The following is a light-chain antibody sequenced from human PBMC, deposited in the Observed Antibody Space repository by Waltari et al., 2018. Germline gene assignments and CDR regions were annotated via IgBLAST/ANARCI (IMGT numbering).Light chain of an antibody. CDR2: DVR. CDR3: SSYTTSSTWV. J-gene: IGLJ3*02. CDR1: MNAIGSYDF. V-gene: IGLV2-14*03. Sequence: QSALTQAASVSGSPGQTITIPCSGSMNAIGSYDFVSWFRQHPGKAPTLLLYDVRNRPWGISNRFSGSKSGYTASLTISGLQAEDEADYYCSSYTTSSTWVFGGGTRVTVL.